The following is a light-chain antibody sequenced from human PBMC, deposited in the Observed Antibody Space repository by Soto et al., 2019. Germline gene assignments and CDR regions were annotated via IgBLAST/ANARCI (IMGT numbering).Light chain of an antibody. J-gene: IGKJ2*01. CDR1: QSVSSN. CDR3: QQYNNWPPYT. CDR2: GAS. V-gene: IGKV3-15*01. Sequence: IVMTQSTATLAVCPGERATLSCRASQSVSSNLAWYQQKPGQAPRLLIYGASTRATGIPARFSGSGSGTEFTLTISSLQSEDFAVYYCQQYNNWPPYTFGQGTKVEIK.